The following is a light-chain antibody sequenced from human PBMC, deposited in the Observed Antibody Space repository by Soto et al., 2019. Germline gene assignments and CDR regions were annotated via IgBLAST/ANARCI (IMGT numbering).Light chain of an antibody. J-gene: IGKJ1*01. CDR2: SVS. V-gene: IGKV1-39*01. CDR1: QSIRNF. CDR3: QQSYSTPWT. Sequence: DVHLAQSPLSLSASVGDTVSITCRASQSIRNFLNWYHQVPGRAPKLLIYSVSTLQRGAPSRFSGIGKEEESSLTISNVQPEDVGSYYCQQSYSTPWTFGRGPRLDI.